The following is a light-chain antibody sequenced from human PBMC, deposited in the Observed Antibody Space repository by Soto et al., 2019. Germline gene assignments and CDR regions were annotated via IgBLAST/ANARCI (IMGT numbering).Light chain of an antibody. V-gene: IGLV1-40*01. CDR1: SSNIGATYD. CDR3: QSYDSSLSAHYV. Sequence: QSVLTQPPWVSGAPGQRVTTSCTESSSNIGATYDVQWYQQLPGTAPKLLIYGNSNRPSGVPDRFSGSKSGTSASLAITGLQADDEADYYCQSYDSSLSAHYVFGTGTKVTVL. CDR2: GNS. J-gene: IGLJ1*01.